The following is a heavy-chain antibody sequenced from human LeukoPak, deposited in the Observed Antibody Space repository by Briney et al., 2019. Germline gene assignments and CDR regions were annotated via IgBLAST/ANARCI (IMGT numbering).Heavy chain of an antibody. CDR2: IYYSGST. V-gene: IGHV4-59*01. CDR3: ARVYDYGGLDY. CDR1: GGSISSYY. J-gene: IGHJ4*02. D-gene: IGHD4-23*01. Sequence: PSETLSLTCTVSGGSISSYYWSWIRQPPGKGLEWIGYIYYSGSTNYNPSLKSRVTISVDTSKNQFSLKLSSVTAADTAVYYCARVYDYGGLDYWGQGTLVTVSS.